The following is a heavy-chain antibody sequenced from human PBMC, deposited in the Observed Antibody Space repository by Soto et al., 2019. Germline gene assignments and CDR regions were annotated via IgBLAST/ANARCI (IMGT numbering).Heavy chain of an antibody. Sequence: SETLSLTCAVYGGSFSGYYWSWIRQPPGKGLEWIGEINHSGSTNYNPSLKSRVTISVDTSKNQFSLKLSSVTAADTAVYYCARGGQYYGSGSYYNFGTQHLKFRYNWFDPWGQGTLVTVSS. CDR1: GGSFSGYY. CDR2: INHSGST. J-gene: IGHJ5*02. V-gene: IGHV4-34*01. D-gene: IGHD3-10*01. CDR3: ARGGQYYGSGSYYNFGTQHLKFRYNWFDP.